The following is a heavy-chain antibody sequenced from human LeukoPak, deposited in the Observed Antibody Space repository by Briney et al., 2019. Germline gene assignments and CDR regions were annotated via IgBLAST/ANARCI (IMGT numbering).Heavy chain of an antibody. CDR2: ISAYNGDT. V-gene: IGHV1-18*01. D-gene: IGHD6-19*01. CDR3: ARDPSNTSGWYAWADY. CDR1: GFTFTRYG. Sequence: GASVKVSCKASGFTFTRYGISWVRQAPGQGLEWMGWISAYNGDTKYAQKFQDRLTMTTETSTSAAYMELTSLRSDGTAVYYCARDPSNTSGWYAWADYWGQGTLVTVSS. J-gene: IGHJ4*02.